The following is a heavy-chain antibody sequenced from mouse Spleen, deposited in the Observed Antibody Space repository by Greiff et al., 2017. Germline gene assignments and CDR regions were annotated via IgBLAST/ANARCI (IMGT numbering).Heavy chain of an antibody. CDR2: ISYDGSN. CDR3: ARERGDLHYFDY. CDR1: GYSITSGYY. J-gene: IGHJ2*01. Sequence: EVKLQESGPGLVKPSQSLSLTCSVTGYSITSGYYWNWIRQFPGNKLEWMGYISYDGSNNYNPSLKNRISITRDTSKNQFFLKLNSVTTEDTATYYCARERGDLHYFDYWGQGTTLTVSS. D-gene: IGHD3-3*01. V-gene: IGHV3-6*01.